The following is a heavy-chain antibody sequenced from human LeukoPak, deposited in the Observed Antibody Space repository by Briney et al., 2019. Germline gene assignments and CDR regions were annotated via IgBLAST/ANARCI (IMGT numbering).Heavy chain of an antibody. CDR1: GFTFSSYS. J-gene: IGHJ4*02. CDR3: ARDGDIVATTYFDY. Sequence: GGSLRLSCAASGFTFSSYSMNWVRQAPGKGLEWVSAISGSGGSTYNADSVKGRFTISRDNSKNTLYLQMNSLRAEDTAVYYCARDGDIVATTYFDYWGQGALVTVSS. D-gene: IGHD5-12*01. CDR2: ISGSGGST. V-gene: IGHV3-23*01.